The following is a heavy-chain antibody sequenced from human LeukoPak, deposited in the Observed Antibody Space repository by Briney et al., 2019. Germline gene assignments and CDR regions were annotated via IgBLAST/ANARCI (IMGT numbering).Heavy chain of an antibody. Sequence: GGSLRLSCAASGFTFSDYYMSWTRQAPGKGLEWVSYISSRSTYTNYADSVKGRFTISRDNAKNSLYLQMNSLRAEDTAVYYCARAGQLYYDTTDKRRIYFDYWGQGTLVTVSS. D-gene: IGHD3-22*01. CDR3: ARAGQLYYDTTDKRRIYFDY. V-gene: IGHV3-11*05. J-gene: IGHJ4*02. CDR2: ISSRSTYT. CDR1: GFTFSDYY.